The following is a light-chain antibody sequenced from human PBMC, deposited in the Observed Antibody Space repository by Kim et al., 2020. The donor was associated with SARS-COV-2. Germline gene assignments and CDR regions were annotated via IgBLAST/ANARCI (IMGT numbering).Light chain of an antibody. Sequence: ASVGGRVTITCRASQDISNYLGWFQQKPGKATKSLSYDASSLYSGVPSRFSGSGSGTYFPLTSSSLQPEDFATYYCQQYKMYPLTFGGETKVDIK. CDR3: QQYKMYPLT. CDR1: QDISNY. CDR2: DAS. V-gene: IGKV1-16*01. J-gene: IGKJ4*01.